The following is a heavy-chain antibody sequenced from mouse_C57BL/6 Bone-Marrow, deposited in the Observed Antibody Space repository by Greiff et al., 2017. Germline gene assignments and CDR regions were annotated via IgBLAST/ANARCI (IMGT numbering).Heavy chain of an antibody. V-gene: IGHV14-2*01. J-gene: IGHJ3*01. D-gene: IGHD1-1*01. Sequence: EVQLQQSGAELVKPGASVKLSCTASGFNIKDYYMHWVKQRTEQGLEWIGRIDPEDGETKYDPKFQGKATITADTSSNTAYLQLSSLTSEDTAVYYCARSSYYYGSSPWFAYWGQGTLVTVSA. CDR1: GFNIKDYY. CDR2: IDPEDGET. CDR3: ARSSYYYGSSPWFAY.